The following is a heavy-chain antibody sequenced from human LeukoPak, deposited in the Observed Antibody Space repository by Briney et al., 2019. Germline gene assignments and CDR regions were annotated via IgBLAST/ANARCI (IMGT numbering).Heavy chain of an antibody. Sequence: ASVKVSCKASGYTFTSYAIHWVRQAPGQRLESMGWINAGNGDTRYSQKFQGRVTMTRNTSISTAYMELSSLRSEDTAVYYCARADYDSSGYDAFDIWGQGTMVTVSS. CDR3: ARADYDSSGYDAFDI. CDR2: INAGNGDT. V-gene: IGHV1-3*01. CDR1: GYTFTSYA. D-gene: IGHD3-22*01. J-gene: IGHJ3*02.